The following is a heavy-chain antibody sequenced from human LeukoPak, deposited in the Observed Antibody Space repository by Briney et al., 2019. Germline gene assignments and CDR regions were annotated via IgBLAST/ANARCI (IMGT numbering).Heavy chain of an antibody. CDR2: IYSGGST. CDR1: GXTVSSNY. Sequence: QPGGSLRLSCVASGXTVSSNYMSWVRQAPGKGLEWVSVIYSGGSTYYADSVKGRFTISKDNSKNTLYLQMNSLRAEDTAVYYCARYFYDSSGYPYYFDYWAREPWSPSPQ. V-gene: IGHV3-53*01. J-gene: IGHJ4*02. CDR3: ARYFYDSSGYPYYFDY. D-gene: IGHD3-22*01.